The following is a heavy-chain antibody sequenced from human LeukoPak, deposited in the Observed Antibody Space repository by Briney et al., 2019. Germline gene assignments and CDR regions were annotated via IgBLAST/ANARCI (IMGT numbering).Heavy chain of an antibody. Sequence: VKVSCKASGGTFSSYAISWVRQAPGQGLEWMGGIIPIFGTANYAQKFQGRVTITADKSTSTAYMELSSLRSEDTAVYYCATHPDSGSYWVLDYWGQGTLVTVSS. CDR3: ATHPDSGSYWVLDY. J-gene: IGHJ4*02. CDR1: GGTFSSYA. D-gene: IGHD1-26*01. CDR2: IIPIFGTA. V-gene: IGHV1-69*06.